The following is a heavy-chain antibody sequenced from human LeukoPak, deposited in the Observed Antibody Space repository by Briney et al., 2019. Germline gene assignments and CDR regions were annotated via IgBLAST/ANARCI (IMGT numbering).Heavy chain of an antibody. CDR2: IYYSGST. Sequence: PSRTLSLTCTVSGGSISSGGYYWSWIRQPPGKGLEWIGYIYYSGSTNYNPSLKSRVTISVDTSKNQFSLKLSSVTAADTAVYYCAREDSGYDYAFDIWGQGTMVTVSS. J-gene: IGHJ3*02. D-gene: IGHD5-12*01. CDR3: AREDSGYDYAFDI. V-gene: IGHV4-61*08. CDR1: GGSISSGGYY.